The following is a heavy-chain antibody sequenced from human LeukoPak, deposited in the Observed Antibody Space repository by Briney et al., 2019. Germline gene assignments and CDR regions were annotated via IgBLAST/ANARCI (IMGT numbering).Heavy chain of an antibody. CDR1: GFTFSSYG. Sequence: GGSLRLSRAASGFTFSSYGMHWVRQAPGKGLEWVAVIWYDGSNKYYADSVKGRFTISRDNSKNTLYLQMNSLRAEDTAVYYCAKDGSSYSSSSYMDVWGKGTTVTVSS. CDR3: AKDGSSYSSSSYMDV. V-gene: IGHV3-33*06. J-gene: IGHJ6*03. D-gene: IGHD6-13*01. CDR2: IWYDGSNK.